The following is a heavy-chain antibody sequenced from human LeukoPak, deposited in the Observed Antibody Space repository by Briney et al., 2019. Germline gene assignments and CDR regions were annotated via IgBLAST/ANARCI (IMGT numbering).Heavy chain of an antibody. CDR1: GDSASSNSAA. CDR3: AREVDIVVVTAVNFDC. V-gene: IGHV6-1*01. Sequence: SQTLSLTCAISGDSASSNSAAWNWIRQSPSRGLEWLGRTYYRSKWYNDYAVSVKSRITISPDTSKNQFSLQLNSVTPEDTAVYYCAREVDIVVVTAVNFDCWGQGTLVTVSS. J-gene: IGHJ4*02. D-gene: IGHD2-21*02. CDR2: TYYRSKWYN.